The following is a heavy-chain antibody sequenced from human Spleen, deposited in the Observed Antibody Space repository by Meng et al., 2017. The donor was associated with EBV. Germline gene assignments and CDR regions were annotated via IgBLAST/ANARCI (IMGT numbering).Heavy chain of an antibody. J-gene: IGHJ4*02. V-gene: IGHV4-61*01. CDR2: MHYTGIT. Sequence: GSGPGVVKPSGPLSLTCTVSGGSGSSGSYYWSWIRQPPGKGLEWIGYMHYTGITHYNPSLKSRVTISVDTSKNQFSLKLSSVTAADTAVYYCARLVYVDTTMVTAIDYWGQGTLVTVSS. D-gene: IGHD5-18*01. CDR3: ARLVYVDTTMVTAIDY. CDR1: GGSGSSGSYY.